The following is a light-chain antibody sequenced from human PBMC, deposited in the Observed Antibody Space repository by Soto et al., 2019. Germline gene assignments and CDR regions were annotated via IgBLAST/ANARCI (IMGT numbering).Light chain of an antibody. Sequence: QAVVTQEPSLTVSPGGTVTLTCGSSTGAVTSGHYPYWFQQKPGQAPRTLIYDTSNKPSWTPARFSGSLLGGKAALTLSGAQPEDEAEYYCLLSYSGAHIDVVFGGGTKLTVL. CDR3: LLSYSGAHIDVV. CDR1: TGAVTSGHY. V-gene: IGLV7-46*01. J-gene: IGLJ2*01. CDR2: DTS.